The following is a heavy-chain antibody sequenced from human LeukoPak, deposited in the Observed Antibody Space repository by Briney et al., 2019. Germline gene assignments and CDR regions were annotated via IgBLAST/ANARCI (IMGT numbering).Heavy chain of an antibody. Sequence: PSETLSLTCTVSGYSISSGYYWGWIRQPPGKGLEWIGEINHSGSTNYNPSLKSRVTISVDTSKNQFSLKLSSVTAADTAVYYCARRGSSWYRVLGYFDYWGQGTLVTVSS. CDR2: INHSGST. V-gene: IGHV4-38-2*02. D-gene: IGHD6-13*01. CDR1: GYSISSGYY. J-gene: IGHJ4*02. CDR3: ARRGSSWYRVLGYFDY.